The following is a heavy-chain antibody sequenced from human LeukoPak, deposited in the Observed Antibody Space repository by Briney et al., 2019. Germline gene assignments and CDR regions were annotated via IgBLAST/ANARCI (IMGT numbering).Heavy chain of an antibody. CDR2: ISSSSSYI. Sequence: GGSLRLSCAASGFTFSSYSMNWVRQAPGKGLEWVSSISSSSSYIYYADSVKGRFTISRDNAKNSLYLQMNSLRAEDTAVYYCAREGVVVNEGGAFDYWGQGTLVTVSS. J-gene: IGHJ4*02. CDR3: AREGVVVNEGGAFDY. V-gene: IGHV3-21*01. D-gene: IGHD2-15*01. CDR1: GFTFSSYS.